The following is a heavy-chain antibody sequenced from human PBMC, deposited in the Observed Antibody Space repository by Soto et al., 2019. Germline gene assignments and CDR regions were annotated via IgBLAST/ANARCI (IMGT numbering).Heavy chain of an antibody. CDR1: GYTFTSYG. Sequence: ASVKVSCKASGYTFTSYGISWVRQAPGQGLEWMGWISAYNGNTNYAQKLQGRVTVTTDTSTSTAYMELRSLRSDDTAVYYCARDYDILTGAGFDYWGQGTLVTVSS. V-gene: IGHV1-18*04. CDR2: ISAYNGNT. CDR3: ARDYDILTGAGFDY. D-gene: IGHD3-9*01. J-gene: IGHJ4*02.